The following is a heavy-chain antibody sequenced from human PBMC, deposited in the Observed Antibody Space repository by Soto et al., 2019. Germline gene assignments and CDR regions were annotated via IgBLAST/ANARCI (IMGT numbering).Heavy chain of an antibody. J-gene: IGHJ6*02. CDR2: TWYDGTKK. CDR3: ARYCSGGSCYPYYYGVDF. Sequence: HVQLVESGGGVVQPGRSLRLSCAASGFTFSSYGMHWVRQAPGKGLEWVALTWYDGTKKYYADSVKGRFTISRDNSKNTLYLQMNSLRVEDTAVYYCARYCSGGSCYPYYYGVDFWGQGTTVTVSS. D-gene: IGHD2-15*01. CDR1: GFTFSSYG. V-gene: IGHV3-33*01.